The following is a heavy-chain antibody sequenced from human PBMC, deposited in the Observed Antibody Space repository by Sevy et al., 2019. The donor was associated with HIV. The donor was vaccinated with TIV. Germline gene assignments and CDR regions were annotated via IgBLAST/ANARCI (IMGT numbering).Heavy chain of an antibody. Sequence: GGSLRLSCAASGFAFSDYYMSWIRQAPGKGLEWVSYISSSGSTIYYADSVKGRFTISRDNAKNSLYLQMNSLRAEDTAVYYCARVAVESAFDYWGQGTLVTVSS. CDR3: ARVAVESAFDY. CDR1: GFAFSDYY. CDR2: ISSSGSTI. V-gene: IGHV3-11*01. D-gene: IGHD3-3*01. J-gene: IGHJ4*02.